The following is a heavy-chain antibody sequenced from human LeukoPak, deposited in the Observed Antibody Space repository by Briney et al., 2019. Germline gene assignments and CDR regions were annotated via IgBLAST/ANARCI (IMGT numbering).Heavy chain of an antibody. V-gene: IGHV4-30-2*01. CDR3: ARDARRDGYFN. D-gene: IGHD5-24*01. J-gene: IGHJ4*02. CDR1: GGSISSGGYY. CDR2: IYHSGST. Sequence: SETLSLTCTASGGSISSGGYYWSWIRQPPGKGLEWIGYIYHSGSTYYNPSLKSRVTISVDRSKNQFSLKLSSVTAADTAVYYCARDARRDGYFNWGQGTLVTVSS.